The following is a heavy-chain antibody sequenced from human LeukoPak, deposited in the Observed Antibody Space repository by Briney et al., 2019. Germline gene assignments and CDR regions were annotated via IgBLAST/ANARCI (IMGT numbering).Heavy chain of an antibody. D-gene: IGHD4-11*01. CDR3: AKILPDTVTADY. J-gene: IGHJ4*02. V-gene: IGHV3-30*18. Sequence: GRSLRLSCAASGFTFSSYGMYGVRQAPGKGLEWVAVISYDGSNKYYADSVKGRFTISRDNSKNTLYLQMNSLRAEDTAVYYCAKILPDTVTADYWGQGTLVTVSS. CDR1: GFTFSSYG. CDR2: ISYDGSNK.